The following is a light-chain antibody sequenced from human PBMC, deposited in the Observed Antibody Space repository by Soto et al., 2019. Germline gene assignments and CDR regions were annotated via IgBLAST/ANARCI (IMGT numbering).Light chain of an antibody. J-gene: IGLJ2*01. CDR3: GSYASATLI. Sequence: QSALTQPASVSGSPGQSITISCTGTSSDIGAYDYVSWFQQYSGKAPTLIIYEVRFRPSGVSSRFSGSKSGNMAALTISGLQTEDEADYYCGSYASATLIFGGGTKLTVL. V-gene: IGLV2-14*03. CDR1: SSDIGAYDY. CDR2: EVR.